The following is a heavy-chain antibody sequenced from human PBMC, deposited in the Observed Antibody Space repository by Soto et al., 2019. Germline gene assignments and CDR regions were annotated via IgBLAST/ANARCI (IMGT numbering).Heavy chain of an antibody. Sequence: GGSLRLSCTASGFTFGDYAMTWFRQAPGKGLEWVGFIRSKAYGGTTEYAASVKGRFTISRDDSKSIAYLQMNSLKTEDTAVYYCTRDWWPQLVFSYFDYWGQGTLVTVSS. J-gene: IGHJ4*02. CDR3: TRDWWPQLVFSYFDY. CDR1: GFTFGDYA. D-gene: IGHD6-13*01. V-gene: IGHV3-49*03. CDR2: IRSKAYGGTT.